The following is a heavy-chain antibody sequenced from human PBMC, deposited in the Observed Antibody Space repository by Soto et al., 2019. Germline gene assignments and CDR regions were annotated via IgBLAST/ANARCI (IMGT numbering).Heavy chain of an antibody. V-gene: IGHV4-39*01. CDR1: GRSISSSSYY. D-gene: IGHD3-16*01. Sequence: SETLSLTCTVSGRSISSSSYYWGWIRQPPGKGLEWIGSIYYSGYTYYNPSLKSRVTISVDTSKNQSSLKLSSVPAADTAVYYCARHNGPLYVGYYYDMDVWGQGTTVTVSS. J-gene: IGHJ6*02. CDR2: IYYSGYT. CDR3: ARHNGPLYVGYYYDMDV.